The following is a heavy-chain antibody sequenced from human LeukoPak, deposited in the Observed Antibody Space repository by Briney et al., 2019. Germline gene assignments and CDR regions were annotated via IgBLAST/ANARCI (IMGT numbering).Heavy chain of an antibody. Sequence: PGGSLRLSCAASGFTVSSNYMNWVRQAPGKGLEWVSVIYSGGSTYYADSVKGRFTISRDNSKNTLYLQMNSLRAEDTAVYYCARDRDANWFDPWGPGTLVTVSS. D-gene: IGHD3-10*01. CDR2: IYSGGST. CDR3: ARDRDANWFDP. CDR1: GFTVSSNY. J-gene: IGHJ5*02. V-gene: IGHV3-53*01.